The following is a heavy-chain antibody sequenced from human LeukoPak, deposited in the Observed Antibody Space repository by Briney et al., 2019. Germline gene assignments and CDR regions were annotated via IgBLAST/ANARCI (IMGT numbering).Heavy chain of an antibody. CDR2: ISGSGGNT. CDR3: ASHPYGDPAVDY. J-gene: IGHJ4*02. D-gene: IGHD4-17*01. CDR1: GFTFRSYA. V-gene: IGHV3-23*01. Sequence: PGGSLRLSCAASGFTFRSYAMSWVRQAPGKGLEWVSAISGSGGNTYYADSVKGRFTISRDNSKNTLYLQMNSLRAEDTAVYYCASHPYGDPAVDYWGQGTLVTVSS.